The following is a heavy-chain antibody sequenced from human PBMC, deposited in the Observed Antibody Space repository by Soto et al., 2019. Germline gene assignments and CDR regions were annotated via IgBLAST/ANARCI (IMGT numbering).Heavy chain of an antibody. CDR3: ARGRDSYGYSSSWYFDY. Sequence: GGSLRLSCAASGFTFSSYAMHWVRQAPGKGLEWVAVISYDGSNKYYADSVKGRFTISRDNSKNTLYLQMNSLRAEDTAVYYCARGRDSYGYSSSWYFDYWGQGTLVTVSS. D-gene: IGHD6-13*01. CDR2: ISYDGSNK. J-gene: IGHJ4*02. V-gene: IGHV3-30*04. CDR1: GFTFSSYA.